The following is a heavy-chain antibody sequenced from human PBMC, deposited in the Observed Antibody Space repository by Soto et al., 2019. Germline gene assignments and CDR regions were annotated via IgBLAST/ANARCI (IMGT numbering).Heavy chain of an antibody. D-gene: IGHD3-10*01. CDR3: ARGSHNFDS. Sequence: PSKTLSVNCNVSGGAISSDDDYWSWIRQRPGKGPEWIGYISSSGKTYYNPSLRSRITMSVDTSKRQLSLKLRSVTAADAAVFYCARGSHNFDSWGQGVPVTVSS. V-gene: IGHV4-30-4*01. CDR2: ISSSGKT. CDR1: GGAISSDDDY. J-gene: IGHJ4*02.